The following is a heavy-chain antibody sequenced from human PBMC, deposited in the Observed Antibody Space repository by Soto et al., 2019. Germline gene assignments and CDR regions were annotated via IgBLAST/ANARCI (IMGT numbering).Heavy chain of an antibody. V-gene: IGHV1-69*12. D-gene: IGHD6-13*01. Sequence: QVQLVQSGAEVKKPGSSVKVSCKASGGTFSSYAISWVRQAPGQGLEWMGGIIPIFATANYAQKFQGRVTITADESTSAAHMELSSLRSEDTAVYYCASPPSSSRYYYGRDVWGQGTTVTVSS. CDR3: ASPPSSSRYYYGRDV. CDR1: GGTFSSYA. CDR2: IIPIFATA. J-gene: IGHJ6*02.